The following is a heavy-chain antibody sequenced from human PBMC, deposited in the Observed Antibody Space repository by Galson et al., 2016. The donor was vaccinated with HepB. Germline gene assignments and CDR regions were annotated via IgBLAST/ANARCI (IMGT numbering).Heavy chain of an antibody. CDR2: IWYDGSNK. D-gene: IGHD1-14*01. J-gene: IGHJ6*01. CDR1: GLTFSRCG. V-gene: IGHV3-33*06. Sequence: SLRLSCAASGLTFSRCGMHWVRQAPGKGLEWVAVIWYDGSNKFYADSVKGRFTISRDNSKNTLHLQMNSPRTDDTAIYYCANDQGSGTDGAQKAGYGMDVWGQGTPVTVSS. CDR3: ANDQGSGTDGAQKAGYGMDV.